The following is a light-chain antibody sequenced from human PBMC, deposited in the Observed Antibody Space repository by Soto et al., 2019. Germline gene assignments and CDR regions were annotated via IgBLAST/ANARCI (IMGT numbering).Light chain of an antibody. V-gene: IGLV2-14*01. CDR2: EVS. J-gene: IGLJ1*01. Sequence: QSVLTQPASVSGSPGQSITVSCTGTSSDIGAYNYVSWYQQHPGEAPKLILYEVSKRPSGVSNRFSGSKSGNTASLTISGLQADDEADYYCCSRASTSTYVFGSGTKVTVL. CDR3: CSRASTSTYV. CDR1: SSDIGAYNY.